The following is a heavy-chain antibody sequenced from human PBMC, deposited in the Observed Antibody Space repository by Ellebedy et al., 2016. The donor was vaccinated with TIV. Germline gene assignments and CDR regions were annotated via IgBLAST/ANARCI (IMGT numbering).Heavy chain of an antibody. CDR3: ARVGTMVRGVIALGMDV. CDR2: IYYSGGT. Sequence: MPSETLSLTCAVYGGSFSGYYWSWIRQHPGKGLEWIGYIYYSGGTYYTPSLKSRVTILVDTSKNLFSLKLSSVTAADTAVYYCARVGTMVRGVIALGMDVWGQGTTVTVSS. CDR1: GGSFSGYY. D-gene: IGHD3-10*01. V-gene: IGHV4-31*11. J-gene: IGHJ6*02.